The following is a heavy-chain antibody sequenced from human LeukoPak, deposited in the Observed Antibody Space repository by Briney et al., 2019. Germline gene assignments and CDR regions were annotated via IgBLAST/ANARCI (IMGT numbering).Heavy chain of an antibody. D-gene: IGHD3-22*01. CDR2: INPNSGGT. CDR1: GYTFTGYY. V-gene: IGHV1-2*06. J-gene: IGHJ4*02. Sequence: ASVTVSFKASGYTFTGYYMHWGRQAPGQGLEWMGRINPNSGGTNYAQKFQGGGTMTRDTSISTAYMELSRLRSDDTAVYYCARVSSIVVVTPLRYWGQGTLVTVSS. CDR3: ARVSSIVVVTPLRY.